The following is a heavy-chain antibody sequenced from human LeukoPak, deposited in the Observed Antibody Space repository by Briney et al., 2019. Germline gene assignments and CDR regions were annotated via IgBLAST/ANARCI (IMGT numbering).Heavy chain of an antibody. J-gene: IGHJ6*03. D-gene: IGHD4-17*01. Sequence: GGSLRHTCAASGFTFSSYAPSWVRQAPGKGLGWVSAISGSGGSTYYADSVKGRFTISRDNSKNTLYLQMNSLRAEDTAVYYCAKDGTVTTIYYYYYMDVWGKGTTVTVSS. V-gene: IGHV3-23*01. CDR2: ISGSGGST. CDR1: GFTFSSYA. CDR3: AKDGTVTTIYYYYYMDV.